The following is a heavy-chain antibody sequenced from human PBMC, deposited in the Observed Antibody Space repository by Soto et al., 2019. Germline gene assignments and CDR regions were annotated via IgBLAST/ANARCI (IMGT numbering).Heavy chain of an antibody. CDR1: GFTFSSYA. J-gene: IGHJ6*04. CDR2: ISSNGGST. Sequence: PGGSLRLSCAASGFTFSSYAMHWVRQAPGKGLEYVSAISSNGGSTYYANSVKGRFTISRDNSKNTLYLQMGSLRAEDMAVYYCARTPNPPLYDFWSGYKMDVWGKGTTVTVSS. CDR3: ARTPNPPLYDFWSGYKMDV. D-gene: IGHD3-3*01. V-gene: IGHV3-64*01.